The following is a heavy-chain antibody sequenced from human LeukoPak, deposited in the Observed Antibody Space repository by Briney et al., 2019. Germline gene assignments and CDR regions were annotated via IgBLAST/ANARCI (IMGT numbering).Heavy chain of an antibody. CDR1: GYTFTSYG. Sequence: GDPVKPSCKASGYTFTSYGISWVRQAPGQGLEWMGWISAYDGNTNYAQKLQGRVTMTTDTSTSTAYMELRSLRSDDTAVYYCAREGSSSWYPIYYYYGMDVWGQGTT. D-gene: IGHD6-13*01. CDR2: ISAYDGNT. J-gene: IGHJ6*02. V-gene: IGHV1-18*01. CDR3: AREGSSSWYPIYYYYGMDV.